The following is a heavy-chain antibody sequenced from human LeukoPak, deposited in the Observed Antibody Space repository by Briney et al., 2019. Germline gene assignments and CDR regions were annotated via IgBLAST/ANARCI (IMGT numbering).Heavy chain of an antibody. J-gene: IGHJ4*02. CDR3: ARGIGDLSY. Sequence: SXXVSCKASGGTFSSYAISWVRQAPGQGLEWMGRIIPIFGTANYAQKFQGRVTMTRDTSISTAYMELSRLRSDDTAVYYCARGIGDLSYWGQGTLVTVSS. D-gene: IGHD3-10*01. CDR2: IIPIFGTA. CDR1: GGTFSSYA. V-gene: IGHV1-69*05.